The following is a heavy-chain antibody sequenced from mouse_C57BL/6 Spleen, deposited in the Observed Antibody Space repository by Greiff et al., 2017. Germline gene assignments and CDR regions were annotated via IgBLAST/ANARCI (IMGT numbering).Heavy chain of an antibody. CDR3: APRQLRLSWFAY. CDR2: INPSTGGT. Sequence: EVQGVESGPELVKPGASVKISCKASGYSFTGYYMNWVKQSPEKSLEWIGEINPSTGGTTYNQKFKAKATLTVDKSSSTAYMQLKSLTSEDSAVYYCAPRQLRLSWFAYWGQGTLVLSLQ. CDR1: GYSFTGYY. D-gene: IGHD3-2*02. J-gene: IGHJ3*01. V-gene: IGHV1-42*01.